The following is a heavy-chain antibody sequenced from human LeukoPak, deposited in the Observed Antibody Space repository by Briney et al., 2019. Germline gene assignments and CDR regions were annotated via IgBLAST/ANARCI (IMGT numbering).Heavy chain of an antibody. J-gene: IGHJ4*02. V-gene: IGHV3-23*01. CDR2: IGGSGDTT. Sequence: GGSLRLSCAASGFTFSSYWMSWVRQAPGKGLEWVSTIGGSGDTTFYADSVRGRFTISRDNSNNTLYLQMSSLRAEDTAVYYCAKERSSIPAAANYWGQGTLVTVSS. D-gene: IGHD6-13*01. CDR1: GFTFSSYW. CDR3: AKERSSIPAAANY.